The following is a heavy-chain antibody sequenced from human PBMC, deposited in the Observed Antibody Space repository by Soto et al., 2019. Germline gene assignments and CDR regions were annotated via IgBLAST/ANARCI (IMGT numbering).Heavy chain of an antibody. CDR2: ISGSGGST. V-gene: IGHV3-23*01. CDR1: GFTFSSYA. Sequence: GGSLRLSCAASGFTFSSYAMSWVRQAPGKGLEWVSAISGSGGSTYYADSVKGRFTISRDNSKNTLYLQMNSLRAEDTAVYYCAKGSGYXFWSGSPITPYYYGMDVWGQGTTVTVSS. CDR3: AKGSGYXFWSGSPITPYYYGMDV. J-gene: IGHJ6*01. D-gene: IGHD3-3*01.